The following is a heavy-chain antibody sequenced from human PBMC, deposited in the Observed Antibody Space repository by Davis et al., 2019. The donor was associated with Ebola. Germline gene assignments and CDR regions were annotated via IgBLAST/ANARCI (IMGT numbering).Heavy chain of an antibody. Sequence: GGSLRLSCVASGFTFGDHAMHWVRHAPGRGLEWVSGISWNSGAIAYADSVKGRFTISRDNAKNSLYLQMSSLRAEDTGVYYCARDRTGGEGYLDYWGQGTLVTVSS. CDR1: GFTFGDHA. CDR2: ISWNSGAI. D-gene: IGHD6-13*01. V-gene: IGHV3-9*01. CDR3: ARDRTGGEGYLDY. J-gene: IGHJ4*02.